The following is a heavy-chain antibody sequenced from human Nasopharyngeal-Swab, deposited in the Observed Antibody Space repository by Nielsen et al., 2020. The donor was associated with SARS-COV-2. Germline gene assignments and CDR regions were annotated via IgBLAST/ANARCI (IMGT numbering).Heavy chain of an antibody. J-gene: IGHJ6*02. Sequence: SETLSLTCTVSGGSISSYYWSWIRQPPGKGLEWIGYIYYSGSTNYNPSLKSRVTISVDTFKNQFSLKLSSVTTADTAVYYCARDSVYYGDYQPYYGMDVWGQGTTVTVSS. CDR2: IYYSGST. D-gene: IGHD4-17*01. CDR3: ARDSVYYGDYQPYYGMDV. CDR1: GGSISSYY. V-gene: IGHV4-59*13.